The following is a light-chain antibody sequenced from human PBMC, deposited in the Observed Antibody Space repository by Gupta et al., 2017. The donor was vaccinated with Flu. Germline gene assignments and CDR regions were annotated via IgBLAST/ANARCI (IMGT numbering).Light chain of an antibody. J-gene: IGKJ2*01. V-gene: IGKV3-11*01. CDR1: QNVYSF. CDR3: QQHNFWPIFT. CDR2: DAS. Sequence: ATLSLSPGERATRSCMARQNVYSFLAWYQQFPGQAPRLLMYDASNRDTGIPARFSGSGYGTDLTLTISSREPEDYTGYYCQQHNFWPIFTFGQGTKLEIK.